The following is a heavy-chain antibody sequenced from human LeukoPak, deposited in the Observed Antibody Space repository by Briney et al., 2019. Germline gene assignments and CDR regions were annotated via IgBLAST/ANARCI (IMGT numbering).Heavy chain of an antibody. CDR1: GLSFSTYG. V-gene: IGHV3-33*08. J-gene: IGHJ5*02. D-gene: IGHD3-10*01. CDR2: IWYDGSHQ. CDR3: ARDLGLRYGSGAYRFDP. Sequence: PGGSLRLSCAAYGLSFSTYGMHWVRQAPGKRLESVAVIWYDGSHQYYADSVKGRFTISRDMSNNTLYLQMNNLRVDDTALYYCARDLGLRYGSGAYRFDPWGQGTQVIVSS.